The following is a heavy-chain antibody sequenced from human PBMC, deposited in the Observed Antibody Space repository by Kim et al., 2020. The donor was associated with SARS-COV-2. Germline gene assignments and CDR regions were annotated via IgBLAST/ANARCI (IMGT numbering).Heavy chain of an antibody. D-gene: IGHD6-19*01. CDR1: GFTFSSYW. Sequence: GGSLRLSCAASGFTFSSYWMTWVRQAPGKGLEWVANIKQDGNQKYYEDSVKGRFTISRDNAKNSLYLQMKSLRAEDTAVYYCARDGDLYSSGKDAFDIWGQGTMVTVSS. J-gene: IGHJ3*02. CDR3: ARDGDLYSSGKDAFDI. CDR2: IKQDGNQK. V-gene: IGHV3-7*01.